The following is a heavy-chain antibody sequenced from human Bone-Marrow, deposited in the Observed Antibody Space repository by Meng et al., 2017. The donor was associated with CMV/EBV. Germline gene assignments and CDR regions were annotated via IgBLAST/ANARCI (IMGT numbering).Heavy chain of an antibody. J-gene: IGHJ6*01. CDR3: ARGLSSYAYYYYGMDV. D-gene: IGHD2/OR15-2a*01. Sequence: ASVKVSCKASGYTFTGYYMHWVRQAPGQGLEWMGWINPNSGGTNYAQKFQGRVTITRNTSISTAYMELSSLRSEDTAVYYCARGLSSYAYYYYGMDVWGQGTTVTVDS. V-gene: IGHV1-2*02. CDR2: INPNSGGT. CDR1: GYTFTGYY.